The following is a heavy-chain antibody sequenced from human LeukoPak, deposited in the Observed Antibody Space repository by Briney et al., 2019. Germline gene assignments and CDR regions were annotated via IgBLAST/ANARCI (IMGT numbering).Heavy chain of an antibody. CDR1: GYTLTELS. CDR3: ATDIRYSGSYFPDY. Sequence: ASVKVSCKVSGYTLTELSMHWVRQAPGNGLEWMGGFDPEDGETIYAQKFQGRVTMTEDTSTDTAYMELSSLRSEDTAVYYCATDIRYSGSYFPDYWGQGTLVTVSS. CDR2: FDPEDGET. J-gene: IGHJ4*02. V-gene: IGHV1-24*01. D-gene: IGHD1-26*01.